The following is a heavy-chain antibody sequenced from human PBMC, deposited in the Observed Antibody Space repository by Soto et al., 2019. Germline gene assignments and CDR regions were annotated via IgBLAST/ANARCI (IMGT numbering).Heavy chain of an antibody. CDR1: GFTFSSYS. V-gene: IGHV3-21*01. CDR2: ISSSSSYI. D-gene: IGHD6-6*01. J-gene: IGHJ3*02. Sequence: GGSLRLSCAASGFTFSSYSMNWVRQAPGKGLVWVSSISSSSSYIYYADSVKGRFTISRDNAKNSLYLQMNSLRAEDTAVYYCASWRSIAARRANDAFDIWGQGTMVTVSS. CDR3: ASWRSIAARRANDAFDI.